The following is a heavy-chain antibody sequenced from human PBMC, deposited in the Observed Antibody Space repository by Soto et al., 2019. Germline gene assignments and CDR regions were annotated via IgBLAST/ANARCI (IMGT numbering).Heavy chain of an antibody. D-gene: IGHD4-4*01. CDR2: INPSGTNT. J-gene: IGHJ6*02. CDR1: GFTFSDHY. V-gene: IGHV3-11*06. CDR3: ARGHHSLDV. Sequence: GGSLRLSCAASGFTFSDHYMSWIRQAPGKGPEWISYINPSGTNTDYANSVKGRFTISRDNAENSLSLQMNSLRVEDTALYYCARGHHSLDVWGQGATVTVSS.